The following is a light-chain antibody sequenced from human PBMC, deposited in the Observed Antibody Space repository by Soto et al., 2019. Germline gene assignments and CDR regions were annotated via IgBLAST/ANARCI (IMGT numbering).Light chain of an antibody. Sequence: EIVMTQSPATLSVSPGERATLSCRASQSVSSNLAWYQQKPGQAPWLLIYGASTRATGIPARFSGSGSGTEFTLTISSLQSEEFAVYYCQQYNNWPRTFGQGTKVDIK. CDR2: GAS. V-gene: IGKV3-15*01. CDR3: QQYNNWPRT. J-gene: IGKJ1*01. CDR1: QSVSSN.